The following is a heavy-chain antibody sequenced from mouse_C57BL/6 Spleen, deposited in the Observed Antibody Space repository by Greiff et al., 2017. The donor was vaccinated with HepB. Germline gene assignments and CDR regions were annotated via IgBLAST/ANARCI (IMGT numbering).Heavy chain of an antibody. CDR3: ARSELRGAMDY. V-gene: IGHV1-81*01. CDR2: IYPRSGIT. J-gene: IGHJ4*01. Sequence: QVHVKQSGAELARPGASVKLSCKASGYTFTSYGISWVKQRTGQGLEWIGEIYPRSGITYYNEKFKGKATLTADTSSSTAYMELRSLTSEDSAVYFCARSELRGAMDYWGQGTSVTVSS. CDR1: GYTFTSYG. D-gene: IGHD1-1*01.